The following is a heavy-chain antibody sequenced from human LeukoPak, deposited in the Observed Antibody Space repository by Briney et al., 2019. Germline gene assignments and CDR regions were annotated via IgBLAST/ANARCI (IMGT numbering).Heavy chain of an antibody. CDR3: ARRNYYDRGYGY. D-gene: IGHD3-22*01. Sequence: ASVKVSCKASGYTFTSYWIGWVRQMPGKGLEWMGIIYPGDSDTRYSPSFQGQVTISADKSISTAYLQWSSLKASDTAMYYCARRNYYDRGYGYWGQGTLVTVSS. V-gene: IGHV5-51*01. CDR2: IYPGDSDT. J-gene: IGHJ4*02. CDR1: GYTFTSYW.